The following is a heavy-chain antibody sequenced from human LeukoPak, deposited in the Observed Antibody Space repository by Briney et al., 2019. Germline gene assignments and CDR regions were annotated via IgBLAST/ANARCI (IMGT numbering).Heavy chain of an antibody. CDR1: GDSVSINSAA. V-gene: IGHV6-1*01. J-gene: IGHJ4*02. Sequence: SQTLSLTFAISGDSVSINSAAWNWIRQSPSRGLEWLGRTYYNSKWYNDYAVSVKSRITINPDTSKNQFSLQLNSVTPEDTAVYYCAREGRTTRAFDYWGQGTLVTVSS. D-gene: IGHD1-14*01. CDR2: TYYNSKWYN. CDR3: AREGRTTRAFDY.